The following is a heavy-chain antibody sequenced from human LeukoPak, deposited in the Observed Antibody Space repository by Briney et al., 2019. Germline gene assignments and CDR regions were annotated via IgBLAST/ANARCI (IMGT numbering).Heavy chain of an antibody. V-gene: IGHV4-39*01. Sequence: KPSETLSLACTVSGGSISSSSYYWGWIRQPPGKGLEWIGSIYYSGSTYYNPSLKSRVTISVDTSKNQFSLKLSSVTAADTAVYYCARSPSYSSSWDPFDYWGQGTLVTVSS. D-gene: IGHD6-13*01. CDR3: ARSPSYSSSWDPFDY. CDR1: GGSISSSSYY. CDR2: IYYSGST. J-gene: IGHJ4*02.